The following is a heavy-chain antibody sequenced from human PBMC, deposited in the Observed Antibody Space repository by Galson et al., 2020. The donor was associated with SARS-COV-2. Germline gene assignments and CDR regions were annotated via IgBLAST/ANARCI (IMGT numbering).Heavy chain of an antibody. J-gene: IGHJ5*02. V-gene: IGHV2-5*02. D-gene: IGHD2-15*01. CDR3: ARRGAGTPPDWFDP. Sequence: SGPTLVKPTHTLTLPYTLPGFPLTTSGVGVAWIRHPQGKALEWHALIYWDDDTRYSPSLRSRLTITKDTSKNEVVLTITIMDPVDTATYYCARRGAGTPPDWFDPWGQGTLVTVSS. CDR1: GFPLTTSGVG. CDR2: IYWDDDT.